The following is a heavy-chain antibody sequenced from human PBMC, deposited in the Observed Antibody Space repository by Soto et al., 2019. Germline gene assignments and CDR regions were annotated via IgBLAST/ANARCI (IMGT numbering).Heavy chain of an antibody. CDR3: ARDINCSSTSCSLMDF. CDR2: TYYRSKWYN. V-gene: IGHV6-1*01. D-gene: IGHD2-2*01. J-gene: IGHJ6*02. Sequence: SQTLSLTCAISGDSVSTNSATWDWIRQSPSRGLEWLGRTYYRSKWYNDYAVSVRGRITINPDTSNNQFSLQLNSVTPEDTAVYYCARDINCSSTSCSLMDFWGQGTTVTVSS. CDR1: GDSVSTNSAT.